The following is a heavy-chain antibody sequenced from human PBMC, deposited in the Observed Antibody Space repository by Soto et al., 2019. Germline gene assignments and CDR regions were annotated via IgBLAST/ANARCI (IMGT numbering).Heavy chain of an antibody. CDR1: GDSMSNYY. CDR3: ARDMGRYCPSTICPKDYSYGMDI. V-gene: IGHV4-4*07. D-gene: IGHD2-2*01. J-gene: IGHJ6*02. Sequence: QVHLQESGPGLVKPSETLSLTCTVSGDSMSNYYWSWIRQPAGTGLEWVGRIYTTWSTNYNPSLESRVSMSIDTSTNQSSLKLNSVNAADTAVYYCARDMGRYCPSTICPKDYSYGMDIWGLGTTVTVSS. CDR2: IYTTWST.